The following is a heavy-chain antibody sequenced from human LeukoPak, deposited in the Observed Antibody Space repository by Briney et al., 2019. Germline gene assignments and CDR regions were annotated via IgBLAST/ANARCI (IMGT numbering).Heavy chain of an antibody. J-gene: IGHJ6*02. D-gene: IGHD3-16*01. Sequence: GASVKVSCKASGYTFTGYYMHWVRQAPGQGLEWMGWINPNSGGTNYAQKFQGRVTMTRDTSISTAYMELSRLRSDDTAVYYCARAPGGSIKNGYYYYGMDVWGQGTTVTVSS. CDR2: INPNSGGT. CDR3: ARAPGGSIKNGYYYYGMDV. V-gene: IGHV1-2*02. CDR1: GYTFTGYY.